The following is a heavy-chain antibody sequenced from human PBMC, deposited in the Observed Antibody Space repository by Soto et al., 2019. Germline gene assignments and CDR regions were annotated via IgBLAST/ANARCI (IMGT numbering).Heavy chain of an antibody. J-gene: IGHJ4*02. CDR1: GFNFKKFA. Sequence: EVQLLESGGGVVQPGGSLRLSCVASGFNFKKFAMSWVRQAPGEGLEWVSGISCCGGSTTYAASVKGRFSIARDDSTNTLPLQTHNLRVEDPAQYHCAKADGEQWLLPHLDKWGQGTLVTFS. V-gene: IGHV3-23*01. D-gene: IGHD6-19*01. CDR2: ISCCGGST. CDR3: AKADGEQWLLPHLDK.